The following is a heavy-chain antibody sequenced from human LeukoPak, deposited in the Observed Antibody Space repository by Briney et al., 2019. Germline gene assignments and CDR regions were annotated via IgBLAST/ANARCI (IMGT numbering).Heavy chain of an antibody. CDR2: IYSGGNT. D-gene: IGHD3-10*01. CDR3: TRGRYGSES. J-gene: IGHJ5*02. CDR1: GFTFSSYW. Sequence: PGGSLRLSCAASGFTFSSYWMSWVRQAPGKGLEWVSVIYSGGNTCYADSVKGRFTISRDNSKNTVSLQMDSLRAEDTAVYYCTRGRYGSESWGQGTLVTVSS. V-gene: IGHV3-53*01.